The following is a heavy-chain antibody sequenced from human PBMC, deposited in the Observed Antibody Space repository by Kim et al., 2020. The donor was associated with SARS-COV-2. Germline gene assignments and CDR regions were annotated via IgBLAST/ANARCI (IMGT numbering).Heavy chain of an antibody. Sequence: GGSLRLSCAASGFTFSSYGMHWVRQAPGKGLEWVAVIWYDGSNKYYADSVKGRFTISRDNSKNTLYLQMNSLRAEDTAVYYCAKDQASPITMVRGEYYYGMDVWGQGTTVTVSS. CDR1: GFTFSSYG. V-gene: IGHV3-33*06. CDR3: AKDQASPITMVRGEYYYGMDV. CDR2: IWYDGSNK. J-gene: IGHJ6*02. D-gene: IGHD3-10*01.